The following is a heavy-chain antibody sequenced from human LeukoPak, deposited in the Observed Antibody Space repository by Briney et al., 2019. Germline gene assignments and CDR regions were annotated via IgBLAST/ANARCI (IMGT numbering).Heavy chain of an antibody. CDR3: AKDQDYYGSGSYYNGIDY. D-gene: IGHD3-10*01. CDR1: GFTFSSYG. Sequence: GGSLRLSCAASGFTFSSYGMHWVRQAPGKGLEWVAVISYDGSNKYYADSAKGRFTISRDNSKNTLYLQMNSLRAEDTAVYYCAKDQDYYGSGSYYNGIDYWGQGTLVTVSS. V-gene: IGHV3-30*18. J-gene: IGHJ4*02. CDR2: ISYDGSNK.